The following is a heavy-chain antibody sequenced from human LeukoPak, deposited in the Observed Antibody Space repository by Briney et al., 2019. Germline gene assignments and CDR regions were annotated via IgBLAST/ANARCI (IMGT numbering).Heavy chain of an antibody. CDR3: TRGPTVIGVAGTWPLDY. V-gene: IGHV3-21*01. CDR1: GFTFSSYS. Sequence: GGSLRLSCAASGFTFSSYSMKWVRQAPGKGLEWVSSISSGSIYIYYADSLKGRFTISRDNAKNSLYLQMNSLRAEDSPVDYCTRGPTVIGVAGTWPLDYWGQGTLVTVSS. J-gene: IGHJ4*02. D-gene: IGHD6-19*01. CDR2: ISSGSIYI.